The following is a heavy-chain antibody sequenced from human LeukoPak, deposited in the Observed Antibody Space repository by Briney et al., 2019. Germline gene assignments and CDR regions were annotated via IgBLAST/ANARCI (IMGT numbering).Heavy chain of an antibody. CDR1: GFTFSSYS. CDR2: ISGRGGST. J-gene: IGHJ4*02. V-gene: IGHV3-23*01. D-gene: IGHD4-17*01. Sequence: GGSLRLSCAASGFTFSSYSMSWVRQAPGKGLEWVSAISGRGGSTFYADSVKGRLTLSRDNSKNTLYLQMNCLRAEDTAVYDCAKLDGRGPVTTGNDYWGQGTLVTVSS. CDR3: AKLDGRGPVTTGNDY.